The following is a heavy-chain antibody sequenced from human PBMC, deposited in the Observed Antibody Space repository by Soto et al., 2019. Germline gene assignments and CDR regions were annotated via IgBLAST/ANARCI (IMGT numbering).Heavy chain of an antibody. D-gene: IGHD2-8*01. CDR2: LVGSGADK. V-gene: IGHV3-23*01. Sequence: GGSLILSCAASGFSFSSYAMNWVRQAPGKGLQWVSGLVGSGADKNYADSVRGRFTVSRDNSKNTLYLQMNSLRDEDTAVYYCAKDLIAGNGVWEAFDMWGRGTKVTVSS. J-gene: IGHJ3*02. CDR3: AKDLIAGNGVWEAFDM. CDR1: GFSFSSYA.